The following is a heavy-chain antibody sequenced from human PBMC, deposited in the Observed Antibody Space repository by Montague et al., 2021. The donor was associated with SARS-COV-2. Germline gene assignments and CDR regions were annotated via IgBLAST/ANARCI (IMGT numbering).Heavy chain of an antibody. Sequence: PALVTPTQTLTLTCTFSGFSLSTSGMCVSWIRQPPGKALEWLARIDWDDDKYYSTSLKTRLTISKDTSKNQVVLTMTNMDPVDPATYYCAREIAAAPDYWGQGTLVTVSS. J-gene: IGHJ4*02. CDR1: GFSLSTSGMC. CDR3: AREIAAAPDY. D-gene: IGHD6-13*01. V-gene: IGHV2-70*11. CDR2: IDWDDDK.